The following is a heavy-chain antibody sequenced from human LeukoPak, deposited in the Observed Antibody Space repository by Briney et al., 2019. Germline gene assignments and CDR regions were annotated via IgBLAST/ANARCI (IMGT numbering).Heavy chain of an antibody. D-gene: IGHD1-26*01. CDR2: ISASSSYI. V-gene: IGHV3-21*04. Sequence: PGGSLRLSCAASGFTFSSYNMNWVRQAPGKGLEWVSSISASSSYIYYADSLKGRFTISRDNAKNSLYLQMNGLRAEDTAVYYCASFSGHYYGMDVWGQGTTVTVSS. CDR1: GFTFSSYN. J-gene: IGHJ6*02. CDR3: ASFSGHYYGMDV.